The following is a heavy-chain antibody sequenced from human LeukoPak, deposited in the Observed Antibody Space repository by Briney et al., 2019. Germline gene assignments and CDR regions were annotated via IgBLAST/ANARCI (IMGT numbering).Heavy chain of an antibody. V-gene: IGHV4-34*01. CDR3: ARGGSGDVDTAMVAAFDI. CDR1: GGSFSGYY. Sequence: SETLSLTCAVYGGSFSGYYWSWIRQPPGKGLEWIGEINYSGSTNYNPSLKSRVTISVDTSKNQFSLKLSSVTAADTAVYYCARGGSGDVDTAMVAAFDIWGQGTMVTVSS. J-gene: IGHJ3*02. D-gene: IGHD5-18*01. CDR2: INYSGST.